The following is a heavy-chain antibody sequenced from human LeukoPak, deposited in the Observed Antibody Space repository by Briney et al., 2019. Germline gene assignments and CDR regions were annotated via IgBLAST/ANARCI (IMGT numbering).Heavy chain of an antibody. CDR1: GGSISSYY. V-gene: IGHV4-59*08. J-gene: IGHJ6*03. CDR2: IYYSGST. D-gene: IGHD1-26*01. Sequence: PSETLSLTCTVSGGSISSYYWSWIRQPPGKGLEWIGYIYYSGSTNYNPSLKSRATISVDTSKNQFSLNLRSVTAADTAVYYCARVQRTEEGGYSYYYIDVWGKGTTVTVSS. CDR3: ARVQRTEEGGYSYYYIDV.